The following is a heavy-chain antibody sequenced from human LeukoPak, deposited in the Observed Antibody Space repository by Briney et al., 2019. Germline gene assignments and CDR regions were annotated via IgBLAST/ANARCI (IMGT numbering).Heavy chain of an antibody. D-gene: IGHD1-26*01. CDR1: GFTFDNYA. Sequence: QSGGSLTLSCAASGFTFDNYAMTWVRQTPGKGLEWISDISGSGAYTFYADSVKGRFTISRDNSKNTLYLQMNSLRAEDTAVYYCASRGMGAPFDYWGQGTLVTVSS. CDR2: ISGSGAYT. J-gene: IGHJ4*02. CDR3: ASRGMGAPFDY. V-gene: IGHV3-23*01.